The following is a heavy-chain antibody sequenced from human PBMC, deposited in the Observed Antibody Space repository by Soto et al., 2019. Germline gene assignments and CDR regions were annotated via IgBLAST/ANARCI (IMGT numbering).Heavy chain of an antibody. CDR2: ISAYNGNT. CDR3: ARDNFKSRTVVVPAAAI. J-gene: IGHJ3*02. D-gene: IGHD2-2*01. V-gene: IGHV1-18*01. Sequence: GAAVKVSCQASGYTLTSYGINWVRQAPGQGLEWMGWISAYNGNTNYAQKLQGRVTMTTDTSTSTAYMELRSLRSDDTAVYYCARDNFKSRTVVVPAAAIWGQVTMV. CDR1: GYTLTSYG.